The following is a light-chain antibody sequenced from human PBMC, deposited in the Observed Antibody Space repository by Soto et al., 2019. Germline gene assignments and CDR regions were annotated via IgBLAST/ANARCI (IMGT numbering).Light chain of an antibody. Sequence: QSVLTQPPSASGTPGQRVTISCSGSSSNIGRNAVNWYQQVPGTAPKLLIYSHDQRPSGVPDRFSGSKSGTSASLAISGLQSEDAANYYCIAWDDSLKGPVFGGGTKLTVL. CDR2: SHD. CDR3: IAWDDSLKGPV. V-gene: IGLV1-44*01. J-gene: IGLJ3*02. CDR1: SSNIGRNA.